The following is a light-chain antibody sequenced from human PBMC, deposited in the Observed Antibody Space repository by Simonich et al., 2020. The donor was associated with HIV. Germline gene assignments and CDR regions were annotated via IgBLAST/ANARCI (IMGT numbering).Light chain of an antibody. V-gene: IGKV3-15*01. CDR1: QSVSSD. CDR3: QQSYNWPRT. Sequence: EIVMTQSPATLSVSPGERAPLSCMASQSVSSDLAWYQHKPGQAPRLLIYGASTRATGIPARFSGSGSGTEFTLTISSMQSEDFAVYYCQQSYNWPRTFGQGTRVEIK. J-gene: IGKJ1*01. CDR2: GAS.